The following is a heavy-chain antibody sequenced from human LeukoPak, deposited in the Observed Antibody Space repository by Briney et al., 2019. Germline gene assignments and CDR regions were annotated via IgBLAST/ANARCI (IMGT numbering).Heavy chain of an antibody. Sequence: ASVKVSCKTSGYPFFAYYIHWVRQAPGQGLEWMGWINPNSGATNSAQNFQGRVTMTRDTSISTVYMEVSSLKSDDTAMYYCARVDEGLDHWGQGTLVTVSS. CDR1: GYPFFAYY. V-gene: IGHV1-2*02. D-gene: IGHD3/OR15-3a*01. J-gene: IGHJ4*02. CDR2: INPNSGAT. CDR3: ARVDEGLDH.